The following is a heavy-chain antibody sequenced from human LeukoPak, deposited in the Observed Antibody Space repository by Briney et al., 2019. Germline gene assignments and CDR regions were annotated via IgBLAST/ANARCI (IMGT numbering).Heavy chain of an antibody. CDR2: IRSKAYGGTT. V-gene: IGHV3-49*03. D-gene: IGHD1-1*01. J-gene: IGHJ4*02. CDR1: GFTFGDYA. Sequence: GRSLRLSCTASGFTFGDYAMSWFRQAPGKGLEWVGFIRSKAYGGTTEYAASVKGRFTISRDDSKSIAYLQMNSLKAEDTAVYYCTRGLAQLELDGFDYWGQGTLVTVSS. CDR3: TRGLAQLELDGFDY.